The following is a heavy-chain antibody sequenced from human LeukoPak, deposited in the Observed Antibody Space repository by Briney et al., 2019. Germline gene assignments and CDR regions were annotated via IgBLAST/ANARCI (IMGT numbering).Heavy chain of an antibody. CDR3: AREASGYYRDF. J-gene: IGHJ4*02. Sequence: GGSLRLSCAASGFTFSSHGMHWVRQAPGKGLDWVAVIWYDGSKTLYADSVKGRFTISRNDSKNTLYLQMNSLRAEDTAVYYCAREASGYYRDFWGQGTLVTVSS. D-gene: IGHD3-3*01. CDR2: IWYDGSKT. V-gene: IGHV3-33*01. CDR1: GFTFSSHG.